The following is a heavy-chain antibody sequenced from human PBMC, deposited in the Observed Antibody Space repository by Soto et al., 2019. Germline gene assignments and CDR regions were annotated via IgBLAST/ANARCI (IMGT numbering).Heavy chain of an antibody. CDR2: ISDGGSYT. CDR1: GFNFSDYY. D-gene: IGHD6-19*01. CDR3: ARAPGAVNSYDGVDV. J-gene: IGHJ6*02. V-gene: IGHV3-11*06. Sequence: GGSLRLSCVASGFNFSDYYMAWVRRAPGKGLEWVSYISDGGSYTNHGDSVRGRVTVSRDNARNSVYLQMKSLRVEDTDIYYCARAPGAVNSYDGVDVWGQGTTVTVSS.